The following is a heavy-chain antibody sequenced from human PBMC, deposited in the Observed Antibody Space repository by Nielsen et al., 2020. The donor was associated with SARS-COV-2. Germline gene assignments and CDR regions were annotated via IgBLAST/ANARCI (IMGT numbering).Heavy chain of an antibody. D-gene: IGHD5-18*01. V-gene: IGHV1-18*04. CDR3: ARGQRGYSYERRDGMDV. CDR2: ISAYNGNT. CDR1: GYTFTSYG. Sequence: ASVKVSCKASGYTFTSYGISWVRQAPGQGLEWMGWISAYNGNTNYAQKLQGRVTMTRNTSISTAYMELSSLRSEDTAVYYCARGQRGYSYERRDGMDVWGQGTTVTVSS. J-gene: IGHJ6*02.